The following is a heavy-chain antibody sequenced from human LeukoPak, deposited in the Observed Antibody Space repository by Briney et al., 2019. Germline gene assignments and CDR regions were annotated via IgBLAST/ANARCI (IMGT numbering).Heavy chain of an antibody. V-gene: IGHV1-3*03. CDR1: GGTFSSYA. J-gene: IGHJ4*02. CDR2: INTVNGNT. Sequence: ASVKVSCKASGGTFSSYAIHWVRQAPGQRLEWMGWINTVNGNTEYSQDFQGRVTITRDTPAITAYMELSSLRSEDMAVYYCAREGPTYSSSWYVGLLGFDYWGQGTLVTVSS. CDR3: AREGPTYSSSWYVGLLGFDY. D-gene: IGHD6-13*01.